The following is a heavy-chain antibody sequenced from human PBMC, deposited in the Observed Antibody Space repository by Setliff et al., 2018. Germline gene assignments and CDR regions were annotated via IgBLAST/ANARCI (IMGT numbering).Heavy chain of an antibody. Sequence: ASVKVSCKASGYTFTSYAMHWVRQAPGQRLEWMGWINAGNGNTKYSQKFQGRVTITRDTSASTAYMELSSLRSEDTAVYYCATDQERFGELFDYWGQGTLVTVSS. J-gene: IGHJ4*02. CDR3: ATDQERFGELFDY. CDR1: GYTFTSYA. V-gene: IGHV1-3*01. CDR2: INAGNGNT. D-gene: IGHD3-10*01.